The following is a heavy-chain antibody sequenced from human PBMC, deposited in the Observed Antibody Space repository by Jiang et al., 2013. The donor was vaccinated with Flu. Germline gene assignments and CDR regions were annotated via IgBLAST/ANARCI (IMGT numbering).Heavy chain of an antibody. Sequence: SGAEVKKPGSSVKVSCKASGDIFSNYAISWVRRAPGLGLEWMGVIIPIHGTAKVAQKFQGRVTITADKSTTTVSMELSSLRSEDTAVYYCARGPRNWGWENWGQGTLVTVSS. J-gene: IGHJ4*02. CDR3: ARGPRNWGWEN. CDR1: GDIFSNYA. CDR2: IIPIHGTA. V-gene: IGHV1-69*06. D-gene: IGHD7-27*01.